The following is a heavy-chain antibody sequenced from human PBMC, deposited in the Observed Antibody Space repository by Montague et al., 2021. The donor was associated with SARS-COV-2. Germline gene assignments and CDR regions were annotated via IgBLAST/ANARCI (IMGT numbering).Heavy chain of an antibody. CDR2: IHYSGST. D-gene: IGHD2-21*02. CDR1: GGSISSGGYY. Sequence: TLSLTCTVSGGSISSGGYYWSWIRQHPGRGLEWIGYIHYSGSTYYNPSLKSRVTISVGTSKNQLSLRLSAVTAADTAVYYCARQPTLEYCGSDCYLDAFDIWGQGTLVTVSS. J-gene: IGHJ3*02. CDR3: ARQPTLEYCGSDCYLDAFDI. V-gene: IGHV4-31*03.